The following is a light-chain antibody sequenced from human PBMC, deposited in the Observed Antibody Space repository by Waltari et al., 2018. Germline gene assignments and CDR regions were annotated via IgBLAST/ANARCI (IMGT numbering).Light chain of an antibody. V-gene: IGLV2-14*01. CDR2: EVS. CDR1: SRHGGAYQY. Sequence: QSALTQPASASGSPGPSITLPCSGTSRHGGAYQYVSWYQQHPGKAPKLMIYEVSNRPSGISNRFSGSKSGNTASLTISGLQAEDEADYYCSSYTTISTVLFGGGTKLTVL. CDR3: SSYTTISTVL. J-gene: IGLJ2*01.